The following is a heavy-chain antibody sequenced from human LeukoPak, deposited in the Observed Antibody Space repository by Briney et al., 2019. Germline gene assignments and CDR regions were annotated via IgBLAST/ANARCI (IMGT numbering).Heavy chain of an antibody. CDR1: GGSIGPYY. J-gene: IGHJ3*02. D-gene: IGHD6-6*01. V-gene: IGHV4-4*07. Sequence: PSETLSLTCIISGGSIGPYYWSWIRQAAGKGPEWIGRIYTTGTADYNPSLKGRVFLSVDTSKNQFSLKVTSVTAADTAVYYCARDHSSSSWVDSFEIWGPGTKVTVSS. CDR2: IYTTGTA. CDR3: ARDHSSSSWVDSFEI.